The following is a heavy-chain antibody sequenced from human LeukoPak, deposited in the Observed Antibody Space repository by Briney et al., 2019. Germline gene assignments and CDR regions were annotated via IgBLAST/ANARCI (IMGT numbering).Heavy chain of an antibody. D-gene: IGHD4-17*01. Sequence: GGSLRLSCAASGFTFSSYSMNWVRQAPGKGLEWVAAISGSSTYIYYPESVKGRSTISRDNAKNSLYLQMNSLRAEDTAVYYCARTHGDYSRADYWGQGTLVTVSS. CDR3: ARTHGDYSRADY. J-gene: IGHJ4*02. CDR1: GFTFSSYS. CDR2: ISGSSTYI. V-gene: IGHV3-21*01.